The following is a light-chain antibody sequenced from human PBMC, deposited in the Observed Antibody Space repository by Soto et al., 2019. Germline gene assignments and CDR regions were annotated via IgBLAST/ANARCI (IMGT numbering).Light chain of an antibody. CDR2: GAS. Sequence: EIVMTQSPATLSVSPGERATLSCRASQSVSSNLAWYQQKPGQAPRLLIYGASTRATGIPARFSGSGSGTDFTLTISRLEPEDFAVYYCQQCGSSFLGVSFGGGTKVDIK. V-gene: IGKV3-15*01. CDR3: QQCGSSFLGVS. J-gene: IGKJ4*01. CDR1: QSVSSN.